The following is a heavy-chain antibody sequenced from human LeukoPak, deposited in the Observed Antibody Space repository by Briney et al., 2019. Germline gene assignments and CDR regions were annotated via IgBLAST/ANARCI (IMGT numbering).Heavy chain of an antibody. V-gene: IGHV4-59*01. Sequence: SETLSLTCTVSGGSINRYYWSWIRQPPGKGLEWIGYISYSGSTNYNPSLKSRVTISVDTSKNQFSLKLSSVTAADTAVYYCASLYSSSSEVNYWGQGTLVTVSS. J-gene: IGHJ4*02. D-gene: IGHD6-6*01. CDR1: GGSINRYY. CDR2: ISYSGST. CDR3: ASLYSSSSEVNY.